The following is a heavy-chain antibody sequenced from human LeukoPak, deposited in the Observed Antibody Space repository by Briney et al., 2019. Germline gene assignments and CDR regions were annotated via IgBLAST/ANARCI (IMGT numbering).Heavy chain of an antibody. Sequence: ASVKVSCKVSGYTLTELSTHWVRQAPGKGLEWMGSFDPEDGETIYAQKFQGRVTMTEDTSTDTAYMELSSLRSEDTAVYYCATRSGGRWLIYYYMDVWGKGTTVTVSS. J-gene: IGHJ6*03. CDR3: ATRSGGRWLIYYYMDV. CDR1: GYTLTELS. D-gene: IGHD6-19*01. CDR2: FDPEDGET. V-gene: IGHV1-24*01.